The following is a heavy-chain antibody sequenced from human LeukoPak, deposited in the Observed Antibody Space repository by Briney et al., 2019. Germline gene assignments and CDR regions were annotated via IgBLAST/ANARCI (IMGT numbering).Heavy chain of an antibody. D-gene: IGHD3-3*01. CDR2: ISSSSTTI. CDR3: AKGYDFWSGYYPT. CDR1: GFTFISYS. Sequence: PGGSLRLSCAASGFTFISYSMTWFRQAPGKGLEWVSYISSSSTTIYSADSVKGRFTISRDNAKNSLYLQMNSLRAEDTALYYCAKGYDFWSGYYPTWGQGTLVTVSS. J-gene: IGHJ5*02. V-gene: IGHV3-48*01.